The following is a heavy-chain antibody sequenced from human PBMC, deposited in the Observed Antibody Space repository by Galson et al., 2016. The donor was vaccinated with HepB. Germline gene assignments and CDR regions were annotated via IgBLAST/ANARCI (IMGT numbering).Heavy chain of an antibody. CDR2: VSHYGFT. CDR1: NGSINDYY. J-gene: IGHJ3*01. V-gene: IGHV4-59*01. CDR3: ARDASRDRAYDL. Sequence: TLSLTCTISNGSINDYYWSWIRQPPGKGLEWVGYVSHYGFTNYNAALKGRVTISLDTAKKQFSLKVKSVTVADSAIYYCARDASRDRAYDLWGRGTMVTV.